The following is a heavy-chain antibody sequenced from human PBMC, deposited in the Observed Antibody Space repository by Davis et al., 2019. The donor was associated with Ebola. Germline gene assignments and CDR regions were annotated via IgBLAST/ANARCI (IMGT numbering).Heavy chain of an antibody. CDR1: GFTFSTYA. CDR3: TRDPRKTLWFGELLGRMDV. Sequence: GESLKISCAASGFTFSTYAMSWFRQAPGKGLEWVGFIRSKAYGGTTEYAASVKGRFTISRDDSKSIAYLQMNSLKTEDTAVYYCTRDPRKTLWFGELLGRMDVWGKGTTVTVSS. CDR2: IRSKAYGGTT. D-gene: IGHD3-10*01. J-gene: IGHJ6*03. V-gene: IGHV3-49*03.